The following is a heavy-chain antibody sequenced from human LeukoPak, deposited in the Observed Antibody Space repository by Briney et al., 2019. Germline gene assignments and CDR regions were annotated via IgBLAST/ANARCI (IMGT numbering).Heavy chain of an antibody. CDR1: GYTFTRYY. Sequence: GASVKVSCKASGYTFTRYYIHWVRQAPGQGLEWMGWINPNSGGTNYAQRSQGRVTMTRDMSINTAYMEVSRLRSDDTAVYYCARENQLGNAFDIWGQGTMVTVSS. CDR2: INPNSGGT. D-gene: IGHD7-27*01. CDR3: ARENQLGNAFDI. V-gene: IGHV1-2*02. J-gene: IGHJ3*02.